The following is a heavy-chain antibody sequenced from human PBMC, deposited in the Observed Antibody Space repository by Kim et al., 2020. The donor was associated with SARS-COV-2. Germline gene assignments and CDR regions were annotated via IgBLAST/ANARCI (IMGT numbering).Heavy chain of an antibody. CDR3: ATESITIFGVVIPFDY. CDR2: ISSSGSTI. D-gene: IGHD3-3*01. J-gene: IGHJ4*02. V-gene: IGHV3-48*03. CDR1: GFPFSGYE. Sequence: GSLRLSCAASGFPFSGYEMNWVRQAPGKGLEWVSYISSSGSTIYYADSVKGRFTISRDNAKNSLYLQMSSLRAEDTAVYYCATESITIFGVVIPFDYWGQGTLVTVSS.